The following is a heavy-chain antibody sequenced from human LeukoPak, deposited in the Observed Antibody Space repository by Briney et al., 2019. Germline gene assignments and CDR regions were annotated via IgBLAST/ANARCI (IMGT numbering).Heavy chain of an antibody. D-gene: IGHD3-22*01. CDR1: GYTFTGYY. CDR3: ARGPFRDYDSSGYYSTYYYYYMDV. Sequence: ASVKVSCKASGYTFTGYYMHWVRQAPGQGLEWMGRINPNSGGTNYAQKFQGRVTMTRDTSKNQFSLKLSSVTAADTAVYYCARGPFRDYDSSGYYSTYYYYYMDVWGKGTTVTVSS. V-gene: IGHV1-2*06. CDR2: INPNSGGT. J-gene: IGHJ6*03.